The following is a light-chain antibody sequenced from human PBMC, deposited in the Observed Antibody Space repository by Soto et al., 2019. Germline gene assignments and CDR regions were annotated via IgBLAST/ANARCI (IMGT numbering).Light chain of an antibody. V-gene: IGKV1-5*01. CDR2: DAS. Sequence: DIQMTQSPSTLSASVGDRVTITCRASQSISSCLAWYQQKPGKAPKLLIYDASNLESGVPSRFSGSGSGTEFTLTISSLQPDDFSTYYCQQYNSYPITFGQGTRLEMK. J-gene: IGKJ5*01. CDR3: QQYNSYPIT. CDR1: QSISSC.